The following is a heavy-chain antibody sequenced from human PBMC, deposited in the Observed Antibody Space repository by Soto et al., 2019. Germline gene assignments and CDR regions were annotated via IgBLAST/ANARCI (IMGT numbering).Heavy chain of an antibody. Sequence: GGSLRLSCAASGFTFRNYWMHWVRQAPGKGLVWVSRATSDGSSTNYADSVKGRFTISRDNAKNTLYLQMNSLRAEDTAVYYCVRDNWNSYWGQGTLVTVSS. CDR1: GFTFRNYW. CDR3: VRDNWNSY. J-gene: IGHJ4*02. V-gene: IGHV3-74*01. CDR2: ATSDGSST. D-gene: IGHD1-1*01.